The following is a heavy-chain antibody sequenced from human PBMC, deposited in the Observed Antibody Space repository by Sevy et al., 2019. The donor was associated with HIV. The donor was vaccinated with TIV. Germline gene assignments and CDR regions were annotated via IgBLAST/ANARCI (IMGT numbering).Heavy chain of an antibody. V-gene: IGHV3-30*18. CDR3: VKGGVTWELLDY. CDR2: ISYDGSSK. D-gene: IGHD1-26*01. Sequence: GGSLRLSCAASGFIFSSYGMHWVRQAPGKGLEWVTIISYDGSSKYYADSVKGRFTISRDNSENILYLQMDSLRTDDRAVYYCVKGGVTWELLDYWGQGTLVTVSS. CDR1: GFIFSSYG. J-gene: IGHJ4*02.